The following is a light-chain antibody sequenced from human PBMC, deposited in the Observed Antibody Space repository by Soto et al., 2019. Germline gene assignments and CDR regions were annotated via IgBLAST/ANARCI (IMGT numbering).Light chain of an antibody. CDR1: SSDVGGYNY. V-gene: IGLV2-14*01. Sequence: QSVLTQPASVSGSPGQSITMSCTGTSSDVGGYNYASWYQQHPGKAPKLMIYEVSNRPSGVSNRFSGSKSGNTASLTISGLQAEDEADYYCSSYTSSSTYVFGTGTKVTVL. CDR2: EVS. CDR3: SSYTSSSTYV. J-gene: IGLJ1*01.